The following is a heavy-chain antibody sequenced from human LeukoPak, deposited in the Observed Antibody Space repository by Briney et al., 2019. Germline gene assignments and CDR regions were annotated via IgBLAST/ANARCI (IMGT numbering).Heavy chain of an antibody. CDR3: ARDRAGAAAGTRPEYFQH. J-gene: IGHJ1*01. V-gene: IGHV1-2*04. D-gene: IGHD6-13*01. CDR1: GYTFTGYY. Sequence: ASVKLSCKASGYTFTGYYMHWVRQAPGQGLEWMGWINPNSGGTNYAQKFQGWVTMTRDTSISTAYMELSRLRSVDTAVYYCARDRAGAAAGTRPEYFQHWGQGTLVTVSS. CDR2: INPNSGGT.